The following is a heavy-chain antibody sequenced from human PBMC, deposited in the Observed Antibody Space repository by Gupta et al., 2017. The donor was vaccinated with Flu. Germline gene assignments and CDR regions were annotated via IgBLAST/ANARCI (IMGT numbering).Heavy chain of an antibody. D-gene: IGHD1-26*01. CDR3: ARDGVGAVTGKDY. J-gene: IGHJ4*02. Sequence: QVQLVQSGAEVKKPGASVKVSCKAYGYSFTKYDIIWVRKVTGQGLEWMGWMNADRGNAGYAQKFQGRVTMTRDTSTSTAYMELKALTRDDTGVYYCARDGVGAVTGKDYWGQGSLVTVSP. V-gene: IGHV1-8*01. CDR2: MNADRGNA. CDR1: GYSFTKYD.